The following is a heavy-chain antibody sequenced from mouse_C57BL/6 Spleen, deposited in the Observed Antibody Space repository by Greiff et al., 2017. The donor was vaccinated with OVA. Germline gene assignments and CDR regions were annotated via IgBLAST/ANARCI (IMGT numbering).Heavy chain of an antibody. J-gene: IGHJ2*01. CDR2: IDPSDSET. CDR1: GYTFTSYW. D-gene: IGHD2-4*01. Sequence: QVQLQQPGAELVRPGSSVKLSCKASGYTFTSYWMHWVKQRPIQGLAWIGNIDPSDSETHYNQKFKDKATLTVAKSSRTAYMQLSSLTSEDSAVYYCARRDDYDGYVDYWGQGTTLTVSS. V-gene: IGHV1-52*01. CDR3: ARRDDYDGYVDY.